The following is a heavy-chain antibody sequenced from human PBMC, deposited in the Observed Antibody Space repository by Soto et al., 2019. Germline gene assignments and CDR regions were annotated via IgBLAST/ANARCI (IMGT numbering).Heavy chain of an antibody. J-gene: IGHJ4*02. V-gene: IGHV4-59*01. CDR3: ARASRNYFAY. CDR2: IYHSGST. Sequence: QVQLQESGPGLVKPSETLSLTCTVSGDSISDYYWSWIRQYPGKGLEWIGYIYHSGSTYYNPSLKGRFTIALDASKIQCTLKPSSVTAADTAVYYCARASRNYFAYWGQGTLVTVSS. CDR1: GDSISDYY.